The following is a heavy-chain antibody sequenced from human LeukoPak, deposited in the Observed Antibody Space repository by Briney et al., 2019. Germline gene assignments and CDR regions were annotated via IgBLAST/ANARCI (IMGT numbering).Heavy chain of an antibody. V-gene: IGHV4-59*01. CDR3: ARDDGVAVFDP. J-gene: IGHJ5*02. D-gene: IGHD2-8*01. Sequence: SETLSLACTVSGGSISSYYWSWIRQPPGKGLEWIGYIYYSGSTNYNPSLKSRVTISVDTSKNQFSLKLSSVTAADTAVYYCARDDGVAVFDPWGQGTLVTVSS. CDR2: IYYSGST. CDR1: GGSISSYY.